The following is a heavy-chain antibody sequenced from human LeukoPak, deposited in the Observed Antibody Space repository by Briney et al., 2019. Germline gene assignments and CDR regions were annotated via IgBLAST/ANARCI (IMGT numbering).Heavy chain of an antibody. Sequence: ASVKVSCKASEYAFSSYHMHWVRQAPGQGLEWMGIIKASGGVTIYAWEFQGRVTMTRDTSTSTVYMELSSLRSEDTAVYYCARGPPVRYQLLVPVGGPWGQGTLVTVSS. CDR1: EYAFSSYH. CDR2: IKASGGVT. V-gene: IGHV1-46*01. CDR3: ARGPPVRYQLLVPVGGP. J-gene: IGHJ5*02. D-gene: IGHD2-2*01.